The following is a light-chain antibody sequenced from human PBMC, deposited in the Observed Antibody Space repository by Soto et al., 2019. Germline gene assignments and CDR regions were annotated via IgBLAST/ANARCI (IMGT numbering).Light chain of an antibody. J-gene: IGKJ4*01. Sequence: DIQMTQSPSSLSASVGDRVTITCQASQDIRNSLNWYQQKPGKAPNLLIFDASDLETGFTSRFSGSGSGTDFSFTISSLQPEDIATYYCQQYENMPLTFGGGTKVEIK. CDR3: QQYENMPLT. CDR1: QDIRNS. CDR2: DAS. V-gene: IGKV1-33*01.